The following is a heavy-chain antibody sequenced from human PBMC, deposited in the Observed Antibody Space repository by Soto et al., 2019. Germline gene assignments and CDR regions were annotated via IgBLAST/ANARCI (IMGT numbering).Heavy chain of an antibody. CDR2: ISASGGST. V-gene: IGHV3-23*01. D-gene: IGHD6-25*01. J-gene: IGHJ4*02. CDR1: GFTFSSYA. Sequence: GGSLRLSCAASGFTFSSYAMSWVRQAPGKGLEWVSGISASGGSTYYADSVKGRFTFSRDNSKNTLYLQLNNLRAEDMAVYYCAKDTDLFENGYHDYWGQGTLVTVSS. CDR3: AKDTDLFENGYHDY.